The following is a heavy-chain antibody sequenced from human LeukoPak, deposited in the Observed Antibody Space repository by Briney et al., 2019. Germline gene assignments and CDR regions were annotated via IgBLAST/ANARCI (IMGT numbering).Heavy chain of an antibody. CDR1: GYTLTELS. CDR3: ALGATSFDY. D-gene: IGHD1-26*01. V-gene: IGHV1-24*01. Sequence: ASVKVSCKVSGYTLTELSIHWVRQAPGKGLEWMGGFDPEDGETIYAQKFQGRVTITEDTSTDTAYMELSSLRSEDTAVYYRALGATSFDYWGQGTLVTVSS. CDR2: FDPEDGET. J-gene: IGHJ4*02.